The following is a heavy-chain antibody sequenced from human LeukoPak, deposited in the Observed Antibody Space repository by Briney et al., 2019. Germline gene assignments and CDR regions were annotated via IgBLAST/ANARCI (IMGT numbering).Heavy chain of an antibody. Sequence: GGSLRLSCAASGFTFSSYDMSWARQAPGKGLEWVSGISGSGSSTYYADSVKGRFTISRDNSKNTLYLQMNSLRAEDTAVYYCARVSDPGRTYYMDVWGKGTTVTISS. J-gene: IGHJ6*03. CDR2: ISGSGSST. D-gene: IGHD2-21*02. CDR1: GFTFSSYD. CDR3: ARVSDPGRTYYMDV. V-gene: IGHV3-23*01.